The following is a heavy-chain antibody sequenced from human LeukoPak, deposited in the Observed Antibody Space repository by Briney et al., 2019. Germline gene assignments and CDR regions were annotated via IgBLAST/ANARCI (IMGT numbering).Heavy chain of an antibody. CDR1: GFTFSDHY. CDR3: ARVRPERFLGYYYYYGMDV. CDR2: TRNKANSYTT. V-gene: IGHV3-72*01. D-gene: IGHD3-3*01. Sequence: PGGSLRLSCAASGFTFSDHYMDWVRQAPGKRLEWVGRTRNKANSYTTEYAASVKGRFTISRDDSKNSLYLQMNSLKTEDTAVYYCARVRPERFLGYYYYYGMDVWGQGTTVTVSS. J-gene: IGHJ6*02.